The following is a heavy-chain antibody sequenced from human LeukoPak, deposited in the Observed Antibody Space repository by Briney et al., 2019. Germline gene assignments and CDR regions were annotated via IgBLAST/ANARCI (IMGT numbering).Heavy chain of an antibody. CDR2: IKPSGGST. Sequence: ASVKVSCEASVYTFTSYYMHWVRQAPGQGLERMGIIKPSGGSTSYAQKFQGRVTMTRDTSTRTVYMELSSPRSEDTAVYYCARDPVWISYGMDVWGQGTTVNVSS. D-gene: IGHD3-16*01. V-gene: IGHV1-46*01. CDR3: ARDPVWISYGMDV. CDR1: VYTFTSYY. J-gene: IGHJ6*02.